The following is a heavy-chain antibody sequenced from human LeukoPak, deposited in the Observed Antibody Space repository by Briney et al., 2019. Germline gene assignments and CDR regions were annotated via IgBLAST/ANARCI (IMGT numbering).Heavy chain of an antibody. J-gene: IGHJ3*02. CDR3: ASSRLDAFDI. D-gene: IGHD6-25*01. CDR2: IKQEGSEE. CDR1: GFSLSSYW. Sequence: SGGSLRLSCAASGFSLSSYWMSWVRQTPGKGLEWVANIKQEGSEEYYVDSVEGRFTISRDNAKNSLYLQMNSLRAEDTAVYYCASSRLDAFDIWGQGTMVTVPS. V-gene: IGHV3-7*01.